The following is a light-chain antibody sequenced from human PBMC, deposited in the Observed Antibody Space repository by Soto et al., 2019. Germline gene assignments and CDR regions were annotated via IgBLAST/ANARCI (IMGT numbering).Light chain of an antibody. CDR3: AAWDDSLSGVV. CDR1: SSNIGSNG. J-gene: IGLJ3*02. V-gene: IGLV1-44*01. CDR2: SNN. Sequence: QSVLTQPPSASGTPGLRVTISCSGSSSNIGSNGANWYQQLPGTAPKLLMYSNNHRPSEVPDRFSGSKSGTSASLAISGLQSEDEADYYCAAWDDSLSGVVFAGGTKLTVL.